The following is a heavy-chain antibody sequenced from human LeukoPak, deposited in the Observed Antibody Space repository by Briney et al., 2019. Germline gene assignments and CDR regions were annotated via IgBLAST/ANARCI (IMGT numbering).Heavy chain of an antibody. D-gene: IGHD3-22*01. J-gene: IGHJ2*01. V-gene: IGHV4-30-4*08. Sequence: PSETLSLTCTVSGGSICSGTYYWTWIRQSPGRGLEWIGYIFYSGSTYYNPSLKSRVTISVDTSKNQFSLKLSSVTAADTAVYYCARRFPKYYYDNSGYYYANRNWYFDLWGRGTLVTVSS. CDR3: ARRFPKYYYDNSGYYYANRNWYFDL. CDR2: IFYSGST. CDR1: GGSICSGTYY.